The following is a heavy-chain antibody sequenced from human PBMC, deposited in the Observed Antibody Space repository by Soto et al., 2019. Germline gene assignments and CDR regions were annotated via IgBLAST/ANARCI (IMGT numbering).Heavy chain of an antibody. CDR2: MSYDGRNQ. CDR3: AKGGWYTSSSRSDC. V-gene: IGHV3-30*18. D-gene: IGHD6-6*01. CDR1: GFTLSGVD. Sequence: QVQLVESGGGVVQPGTSLRLSCSASGFTLSGVDMHWVRQAPGKGLEWVAVMSYDGRNQYYADSVKGRFTVSRDSSNSTLYLQMISLRTEDAAVYYCAKGGWYTSSSRSDCWGQGTLVTVSS. J-gene: IGHJ4*02.